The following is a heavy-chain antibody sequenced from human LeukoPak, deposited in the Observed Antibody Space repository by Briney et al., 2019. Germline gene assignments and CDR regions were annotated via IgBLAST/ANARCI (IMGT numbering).Heavy chain of an antibody. V-gene: IGHV3-23*01. J-gene: IGHJ4*02. CDR3: ASARVQYQLLSPSDY. D-gene: IGHD2-2*01. Sequence: SGGSLRLSCAASGFTFSSYAMSWVRQAPGKGLEWVSAISGSGGSTYYADSVKGRFTISRDNSKNTLYLQMNSLRAEDTAVYYCASARVQYQLLSPSDYWGQGTLVTVSS. CDR1: GFTFSSYA. CDR2: ISGSGGST.